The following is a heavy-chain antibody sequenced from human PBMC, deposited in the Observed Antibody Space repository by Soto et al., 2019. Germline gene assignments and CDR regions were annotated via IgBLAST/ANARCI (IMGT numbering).Heavy chain of an antibody. CDR1: GGSFSGYY. V-gene: IGHV4-34*01. CDR2: INHSGST. J-gene: IGHJ3*02. D-gene: IGHD3-10*01. CDR3: ASRYMVRGVLVAFDI. Sequence: SETLSLTCAVYGGSFSGYYWSWIRQPPGKGLEWIGEINHSGSTNYNPSLKSRVTISVDTSKNQFSLKLSSVTAADTAVYYCASRYMVRGVLVAFDIWGQGTMVTVSS.